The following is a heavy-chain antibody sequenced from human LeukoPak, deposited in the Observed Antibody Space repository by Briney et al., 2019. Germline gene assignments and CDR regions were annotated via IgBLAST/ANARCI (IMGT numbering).Heavy chain of an antibody. Sequence: GGSLGLSCAASGFTFSDNWMTWVRQAPGKGLEWVANINQDGGGRYYVDSVQGRFIISRDNAQNSVHLQMNSLRAEDTAVYYCARGLIAAPGNAPYWGQGTLVTVSS. CDR3: ARGLIAAPGNAPY. V-gene: IGHV3-7*01. J-gene: IGHJ4*02. CDR2: INQDGGGR. D-gene: IGHD6-13*01. CDR1: GFTFSDNW.